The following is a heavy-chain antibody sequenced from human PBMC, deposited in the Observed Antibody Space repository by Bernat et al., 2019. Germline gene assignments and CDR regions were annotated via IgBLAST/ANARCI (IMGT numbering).Heavy chain of an antibody. CDR1: GFTFSSYG. CDR2: ISYDGSNK. V-gene: IGHV3-30*03. J-gene: IGHJ6*02. CDR3: ATLYYYDSSGYSLDYYYGMDV. D-gene: IGHD3-22*01. Sequence: QVQLVESGGGVVQPGRSLRLSCAASGFTFSSYGMHWVRQAPGKGLEWVAVISYDGSNKYYADSVKGRFNISRDNSKNTLYLQMNSLRAEDTAVYYCATLYYYDSSGYSLDYYYGMDVWGRGTTVTVSS.